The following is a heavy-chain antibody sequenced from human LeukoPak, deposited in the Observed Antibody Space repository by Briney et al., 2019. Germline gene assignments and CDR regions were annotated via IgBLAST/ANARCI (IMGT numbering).Heavy chain of an antibody. D-gene: IGHD2-2*01. V-gene: IGHV1-69*13. CDR2: IIPIFGTA. J-gene: IGHJ5*02. Sequence: ASVKVSCKASGGTFSSYAISWVRQAPGQGLEWMGGIIPIFGTANYAQKFQGRVTITADESTSTAYMELSSLRSEDTAVYYCARARYCSSANCYAHPNWFDPWGQGTLVTYSS. CDR3: ARARYCSSANCYAHPNWFDP. CDR1: GGTFSSYA.